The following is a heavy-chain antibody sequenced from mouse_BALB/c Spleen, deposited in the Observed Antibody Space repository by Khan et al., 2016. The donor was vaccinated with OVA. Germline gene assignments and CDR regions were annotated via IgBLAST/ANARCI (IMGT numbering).Heavy chain of an antibody. CDR2: TNPTNGRT. V-gene: IGHV1S81*02. D-gene: IGHD1-1*01. CDR1: GYTFTSYW. CDR3: ARIKKIVATYFDY. Sequence: QVQLQQSGAELVKAGASVKMSCKASGYTFTSYWMHWVKQRLGQGLEWFAETNPTNGRTYYNEKFKSKATLTVDKSTSTAYMLLSGLTCEDSAVYYCARIKKIVATYFDYGGQGTTLTVSS. J-gene: IGHJ2*01.